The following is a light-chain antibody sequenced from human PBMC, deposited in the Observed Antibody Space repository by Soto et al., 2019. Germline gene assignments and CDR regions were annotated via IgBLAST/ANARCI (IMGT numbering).Light chain of an antibody. CDR2: EVN. Sequence: QSALTQPPSVSGSPGQSVTISCTGTSSDVGSYDRVSWYQQPPGTAPKLLIYEVNNRPSGVPDRFSGSKSGNTASLTISGFQAEDETDYYCTSFTTSKTYVFGTGTKVTVL. CDR3: TSFTTSKTYV. CDR1: SSDVGSYDR. V-gene: IGLV2-18*02. J-gene: IGLJ1*01.